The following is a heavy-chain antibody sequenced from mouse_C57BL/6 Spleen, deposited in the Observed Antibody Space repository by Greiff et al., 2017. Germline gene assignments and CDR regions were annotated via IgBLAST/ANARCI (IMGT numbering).Heavy chain of an antibody. V-gene: IGHV5-17*01. CDR3: ARNYYGSSYPLAMDY. D-gene: IGHD1-1*01. CDR1: GFTFSDYG. Sequence: EVMLVESGGGLVKPGGSLKLSCAASGFTFSDYGMHWVRQAPEKGLEWVAYISSGSSTIYYADTVKGRFTISRDNAKNTLFLQMTSLRSEDTAMYYCARNYYGSSYPLAMDYWGQGTSVTVSS. J-gene: IGHJ4*01. CDR2: ISSGSSTI.